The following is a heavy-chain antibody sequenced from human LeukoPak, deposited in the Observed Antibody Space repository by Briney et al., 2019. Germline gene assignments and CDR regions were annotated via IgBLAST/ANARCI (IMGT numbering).Heavy chain of an antibody. CDR1: GGSISSYY. J-gene: IGHJ4*02. D-gene: IGHD3-3*02. CDR2: IYYSGST. Sequence: KPSETLSLTCTVSGGSISSYYWIWMRQPPGKGLEWIGYIYYSGSTNYNPSLKSRVTISVDTSKNQFSLKLSSVTAADTAVYYCARGLLDDYWGQGTLVTVSS. CDR3: ARGLLDDY. V-gene: IGHV4-59*01.